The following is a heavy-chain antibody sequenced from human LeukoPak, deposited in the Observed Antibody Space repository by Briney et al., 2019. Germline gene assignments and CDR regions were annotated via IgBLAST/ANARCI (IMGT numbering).Heavy chain of an antibody. CDR2: ISGSGGST. D-gene: IGHD1-26*01. V-gene: IGHV3-23*01. Sequence: GGSLRLSRAASGFTFSSYAMSGVRQAPGKGLEWVSAISGSGGSTYYADSVKGRFTISRDNSKKTLYLQMNSLRAEDTAVYYCAKNGVVGATLVDYWGQGTLVTVSS. CDR3: AKNGVVGATLVDY. J-gene: IGHJ4*02. CDR1: GFTFSSYA.